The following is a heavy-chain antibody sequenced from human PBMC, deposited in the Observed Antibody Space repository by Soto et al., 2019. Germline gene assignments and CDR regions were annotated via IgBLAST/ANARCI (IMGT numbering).Heavy chain of an antibody. CDR2: TRNKASSYTT. CDR1: GFSFSDYY. CDR3: ATVGSSSGPDYDY. J-gene: IGHJ4*02. V-gene: IGHV3-72*01. Sequence: EVQLVESGGGLVQPGGSLRLSCAASGFSFSDYYINWVRQAPGKGLEWVGRTRNKASSYTTDYAAFVKGRFTISRDDSKNLISLQMTSLKTADTAVYSCATVGSSSGPDYDYWGQGTLVTVSS. D-gene: IGHD3-22*01.